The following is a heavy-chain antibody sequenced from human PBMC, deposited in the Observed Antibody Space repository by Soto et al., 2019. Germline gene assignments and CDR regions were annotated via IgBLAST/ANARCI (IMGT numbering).Heavy chain of an antibody. CDR3: ARYSGSYSYNWFDP. CDR2: IYYSGTT. CDR1: GGSISSYY. J-gene: IGHJ5*02. D-gene: IGHD1-26*01. Sequence: SETLSLTYTVSGGSISSYYWSWIRQPPGKGLEWIGYIYYSGTTNYNPSLKSRVTISVDTSKNQFSLKLSSVTAADTAVYYCARYSGSYSYNWFDPWGQGTLVTVSS. V-gene: IGHV4-59*01.